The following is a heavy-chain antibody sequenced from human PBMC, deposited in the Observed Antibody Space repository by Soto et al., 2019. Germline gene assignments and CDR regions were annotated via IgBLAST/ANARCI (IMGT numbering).Heavy chain of an antibody. Sequence: SETLSLTCTVYGWSLSGYYWSWIRQPPGKGLEWIGEINHSGSTNYNPSLKSRVTISVDTSKNQFSLKLSSVTAADTAVYYCARGWATLTRSFDYWGQGTLVTVSS. V-gene: IGHV4-34*01. CDR1: GWSLSGYY. CDR2: INHSGST. D-gene: IGHD4-17*01. J-gene: IGHJ4*02. CDR3: ARGWATLTRSFDY.